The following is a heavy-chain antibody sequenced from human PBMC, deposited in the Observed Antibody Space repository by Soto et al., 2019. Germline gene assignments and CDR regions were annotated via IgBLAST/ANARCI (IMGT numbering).Heavy chain of an antibody. V-gene: IGHV3-13*01. CDR1: GFTFSSYD. CDR2: IGTAGDT. Sequence: GSLRLSCAASGFTFSSYDMHWVRQATGKGLEWVSAIGTAGDTYYTGSVEGRFTISRENAKNSLYLQMNSLRAGDTAVYYCARGDYYDSSGYYSPSAFDIWGQGTMVTVSS. CDR3: ARGDYYDSSGYYSPSAFDI. D-gene: IGHD3-22*01. J-gene: IGHJ3*02.